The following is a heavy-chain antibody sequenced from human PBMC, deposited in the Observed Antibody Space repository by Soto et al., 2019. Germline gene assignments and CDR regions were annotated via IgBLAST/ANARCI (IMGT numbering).Heavy chain of an antibody. Sequence: QVQLVQSGGEVKKPGASVKVSCKTSAFTSSGISWVRRAPGQGLEWMGWISTHNGNTIYAPKFQGRVIMTRDTSTTTVYMELRSLRSDDTAVYICAREGILGPFDGYALWGQGTMVTVTS. V-gene: IGHV1-18*01. CDR1: AFTSSG. D-gene: IGHD3-3*01. CDR2: ISTHNGNT. CDR3: AREGILGPFDGYAL. J-gene: IGHJ3*01.